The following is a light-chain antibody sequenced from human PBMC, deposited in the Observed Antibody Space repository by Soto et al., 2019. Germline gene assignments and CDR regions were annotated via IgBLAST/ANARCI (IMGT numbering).Light chain of an antibody. Sequence: QSVLTQPASVSGSPGQSITISCTGTSSDVGSYNLVSWYQQHPGKAPKVMIYEVSKWPSGVPNRFSGSKSGNTASLTISGLQAEDEADYYCCSYAGSSTYVFGTGTKVPVL. J-gene: IGLJ1*01. CDR1: SSDVGSYNL. CDR2: EVS. V-gene: IGLV2-23*02. CDR3: CSYAGSSTYV.